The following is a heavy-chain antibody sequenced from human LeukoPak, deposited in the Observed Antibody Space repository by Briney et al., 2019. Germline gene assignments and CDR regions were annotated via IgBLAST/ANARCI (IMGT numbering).Heavy chain of an antibody. J-gene: IGHJ4*02. Sequence: GESLKISCKGSGYSFTSYWVGWVRQMPGKGLEWMGIIYPGDSDTRYSPSFRGQVTISADKSISTAYLQWSSLKASDTAMYYCARHGSGYSHAVDYWGQGTLVTVSS. CDR2: IYPGDSDT. CDR3: ARHGSGYSHAVDY. V-gene: IGHV5-51*01. D-gene: IGHD5-18*01. CDR1: GYSFTSYW.